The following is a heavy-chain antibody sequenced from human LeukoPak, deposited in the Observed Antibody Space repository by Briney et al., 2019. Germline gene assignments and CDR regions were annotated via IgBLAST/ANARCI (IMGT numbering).Heavy chain of an antibody. Sequence: SETLSLTCTVSGGSISSYYWSWIRQPPGKGLEWIGYIYYSGSTNYNPSLKSRVTISVDTSKNQFSLKLSSVTAADAAVYYCARDHGSSWYVYWGQGTLVTVSS. CDR2: IYYSGST. CDR1: GGSISSYY. CDR3: ARDHGSSWYVY. J-gene: IGHJ4*02. V-gene: IGHV4-59*01. D-gene: IGHD6-13*01.